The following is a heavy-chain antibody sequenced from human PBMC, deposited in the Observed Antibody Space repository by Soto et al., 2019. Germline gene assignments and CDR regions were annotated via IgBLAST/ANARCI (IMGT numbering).Heavy chain of an antibody. CDR3: ARWRGRPGYSTSPGYYYMDV. CDR1: GFTFSDYY. CDR2: ISSSGSTI. V-gene: IGHV3-11*01. D-gene: IGHD6-13*01. J-gene: IGHJ6*03. Sequence: GGSLRLSCAASGFTFSDYYMSWIRQAPGKGLEWVSYISSSGSTIYYADSVKGRFTISRDNAKNSLYLQMNSLRAEDTAVYYCARWRGRPGYSTSPGYYYMDVWGKGTTVTVSS.